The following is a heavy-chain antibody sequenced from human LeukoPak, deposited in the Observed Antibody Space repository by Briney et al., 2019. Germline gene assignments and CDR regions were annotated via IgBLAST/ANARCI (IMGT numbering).Heavy chain of an antibody. Sequence: SETLSLTCSVSGGSISTHYWNWIRQPPGKGLEWIGYGYYTGTTDYNPSLQSRVAISTDTSKNQFSLRLTSVTAADTAVYYCARGLVAANPGSFDVWGQGTMVTVSS. CDR2: GYYTGTT. V-gene: IGHV4-59*08. J-gene: IGHJ3*01. CDR3: ARGLVAANPGSFDV. CDR1: GGSISTHY. D-gene: IGHD2-15*01.